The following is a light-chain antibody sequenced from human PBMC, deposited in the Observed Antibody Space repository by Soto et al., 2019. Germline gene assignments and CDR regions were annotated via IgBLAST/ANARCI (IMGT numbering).Light chain of an antibody. J-gene: IGKJ4*01. Sequence: EIVLTQSPATLSLSPGERATLSCRASQSVSSYLAWYQQKPGQAPRLLIYGASNRATGIPARFSGSGSGTDFTLTISSPEPEDFAIYYCQHRSSWPLTFGGGTKVEIK. CDR1: QSVSSY. CDR3: QHRSSWPLT. CDR2: GAS. V-gene: IGKV3-11*01.